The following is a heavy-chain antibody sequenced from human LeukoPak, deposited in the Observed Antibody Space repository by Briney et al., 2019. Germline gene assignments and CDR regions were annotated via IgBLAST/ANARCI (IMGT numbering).Heavy chain of an antibody. CDR1: GFTFTNYG. D-gene: IGHD1-14*01. CDR3: AKGCQCPSGLSSWFDP. V-gene: IGHV3-23*01. CDR2: LSGNGDGQ. Sequence: GGSLRLSCAASGFTFTNYGMSWVRQAPGKGLEWVAGLSGNGDGQFYADSVEGRFTISRDISNNIWYLQMNSLRAEDTAVYYCAKGCQCPSGLSSWFDPRGQGTLVAVSS. J-gene: IGHJ5*02.